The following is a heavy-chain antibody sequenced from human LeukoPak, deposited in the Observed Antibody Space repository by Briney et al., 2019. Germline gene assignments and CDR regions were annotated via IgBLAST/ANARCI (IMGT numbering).Heavy chain of an antibody. Sequence: SETPSLTCTVSGGSVSDNNFFWNWIRQPPGKGLEWIGYIYNSGSTNYNPALNSRVTISVDTSNNQFSLKLSSVIAADTAVYYCAGLEAHRPLDYWGQGTLVTVSS. CDR2: IYNSGST. V-gene: IGHV4-61*01. J-gene: IGHJ4*02. CDR1: GGSVSDNNFF. CDR3: AGLEAHRPLDY.